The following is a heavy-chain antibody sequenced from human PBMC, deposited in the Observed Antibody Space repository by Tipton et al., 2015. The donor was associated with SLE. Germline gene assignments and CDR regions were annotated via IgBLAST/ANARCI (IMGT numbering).Heavy chain of an antibody. V-gene: IGHV4-59*12. J-gene: IGHJ6*03. CDR1: GGSISSYY. CDR3: ARGGYYDILTDWDYYYMDV. D-gene: IGHD3-9*01. Sequence: LRLSCTVSGGSISSYYWSWIRQPPGKGLEWIGYIYYSGSTNYNPSLKSRVTISVDTSKNQFSLKLSSVTAADTAVYYCARGGYYDILTDWDYYYMDVWGKGTTVTVSS. CDR2: IYYSGST.